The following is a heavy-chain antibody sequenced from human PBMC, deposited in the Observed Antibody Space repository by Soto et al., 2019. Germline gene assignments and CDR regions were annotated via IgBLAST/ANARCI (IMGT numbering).Heavy chain of an antibody. Sequence: QVQLQESGPGLVKPSETLSLTCTVSGDSMTKYYWSWIRQPAGKGLEWIGRIYTSGSTNYNPSLKSRVTMSIDTYNIHFSLKLKSVTAADTAVYYCARTVGAAYYFDFWGQGALVTVSS. J-gene: IGHJ4*02. CDR2: IYTSGST. V-gene: IGHV4-4*07. D-gene: IGHD1-26*01. CDR3: ARTVGAAYYFDF. CDR1: GDSMTKYY.